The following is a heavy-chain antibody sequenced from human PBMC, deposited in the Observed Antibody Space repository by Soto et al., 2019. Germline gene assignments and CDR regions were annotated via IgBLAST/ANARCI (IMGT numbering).Heavy chain of an antibody. CDR3: AHRRGYSDNSGYYSCDFDY. J-gene: IGHJ4*02. D-gene: IGHD3-22*01. CDR2: IYWDDDK. Sequence: QITLKESGPPLVKPTQTLTLTCSFSGFSLSTSGVGVGWIRQPPGKALEWLALIYWDDDKRYSPSLKSRLTSPKDTSKNQVVLTMTNMDPVDTATYYCAHRRGYSDNSGYYSCDFDYWGQGTLVTVSS. CDR1: GFSLSTSGVG. V-gene: IGHV2-5*02.